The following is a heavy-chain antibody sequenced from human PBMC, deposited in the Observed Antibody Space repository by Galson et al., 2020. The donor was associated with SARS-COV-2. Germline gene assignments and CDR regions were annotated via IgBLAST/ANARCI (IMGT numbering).Heavy chain of an antibody. Sequence: GGSLRLSCAASGFTFSNAWMSWVHQAPGKGLEWVGRIKSKTDGGTTDYAAPVKGRFTISRDDSKNTLYLQMNSLKTEDTAVYYCTTDQSGLLAVWFGELYAFDIWGQGTMVTVSS. CDR1: GFTFSNAW. CDR3: TTDQSGLLAVWFGELYAFDI. D-gene: IGHD3-10*01. J-gene: IGHJ3*02. CDR2: IKSKTDGGTT. V-gene: IGHV3-15*01.